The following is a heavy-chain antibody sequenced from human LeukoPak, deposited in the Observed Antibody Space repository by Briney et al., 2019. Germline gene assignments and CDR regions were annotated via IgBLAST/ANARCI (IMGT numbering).Heavy chain of an antibody. CDR2: ISGSGGST. D-gene: IGHD6-19*01. Sequence: GGSLRLSCAASGFTFSSYAMSWVRQAPGKGLEWVSAISGSGGSTYYADSVKGRFTISRENSKNTLYLQMNSLRAEDTAVYYCAKDLEYSSGRKPFDYWGQGTLVTVSS. J-gene: IGHJ4*02. CDR1: GFTFSSYA. CDR3: AKDLEYSSGRKPFDY. V-gene: IGHV3-23*01.